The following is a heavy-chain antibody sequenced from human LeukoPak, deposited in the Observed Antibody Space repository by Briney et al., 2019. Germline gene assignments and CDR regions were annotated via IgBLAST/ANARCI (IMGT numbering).Heavy chain of an antibody. V-gene: IGHV3-7*01. J-gene: IGHJ6*02. D-gene: IGHD3-22*01. CDR2: IKQDGSEK. Sequence: GGSLRLSCAASGFTFSSYWMSWVRQAPGKGLEWVANIKQDGSEKYYVDSVKGRFTISRDNAKNSLYLQMNSLRAEDTAVYYCARDVGLYYYDSSGYGENGMDVWGQGTTVTVSS. CDR1: GFTFSSYW. CDR3: ARDVGLYYYDSSGYGENGMDV.